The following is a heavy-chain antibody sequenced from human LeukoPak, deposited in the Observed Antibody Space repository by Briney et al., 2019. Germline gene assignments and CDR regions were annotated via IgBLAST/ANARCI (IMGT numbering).Heavy chain of an antibody. Sequence: RGGSLSLSCPPSGLTVSINYMSWVRQAPGKGLEWVSVIYRGGSTYYADSVKGRFTISRKQSKNSLYLQMNRLRAEDTGVYYGAKASYIMSWYGMDVWGQGTTVTVSS. D-gene: IGHD3-16*01. CDR1: GLTVSINY. CDR3: AKASYIMSWYGMDV. J-gene: IGHJ6*02. V-gene: IGHV3-53*04. CDR2: IYRGGST.